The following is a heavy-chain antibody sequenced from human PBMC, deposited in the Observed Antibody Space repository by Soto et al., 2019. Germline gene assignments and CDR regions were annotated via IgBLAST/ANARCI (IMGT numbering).Heavy chain of an antibody. CDR1: GGSFSGYY. CDR3: ARGYPLRQLWFRRSFDP. D-gene: IGHD5-18*01. J-gene: IGHJ5*02. V-gene: IGHV4-34*01. Sequence: QVQLQQWGAGLLKPSETLSLTCAVYGGSFSGYYWSWIRQPPGKGLEWIGEINHSGSTNYNPSLKSRVTISVDTSNNQFSLKLSSVTAADTAVYYCARGYPLRQLWFRRSFDPWGQGTLVTVSS. CDR2: INHSGST.